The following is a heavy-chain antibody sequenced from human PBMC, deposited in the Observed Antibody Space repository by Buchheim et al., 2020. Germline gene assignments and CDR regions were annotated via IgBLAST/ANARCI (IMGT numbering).Heavy chain of an antibody. V-gene: IGHV3-48*01. J-gene: IGHJ4*02. CDR1: GFTFSSYS. Sequence: EVQLVESGGGLVQPGGSLRLSCAASGFTFSSYSMNWVRQAPGKGLEWVSYISSSSTIYYADSVKGRFTISRDNAKNSLYLQMNSLRAEDTAVYYCARIGYYYDSSGYFLDYWGQGTL. CDR2: ISSSSTI. D-gene: IGHD3-22*01. CDR3: ARIGYYYDSSGYFLDY.